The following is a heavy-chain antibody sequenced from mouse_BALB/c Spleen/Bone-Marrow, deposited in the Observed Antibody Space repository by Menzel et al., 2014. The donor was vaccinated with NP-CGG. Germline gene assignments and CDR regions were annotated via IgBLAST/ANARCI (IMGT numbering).Heavy chain of an antibody. D-gene: IGHD2-3*01. Sequence: QVQLQQPGAELMKPGASVKISCKATGYTFSSYWIEWVKQRPGHGLEWIGEILPGSGSSNYNEKFKGKATITADTSSNTAYMQLSSLTSEDCAVYYCTRWGWSFDYWGQGTTLTVSS. CDR2: ILPGSGSS. V-gene: IGHV1-9*01. CDR3: TRWGWSFDY. CDR1: GYTFSSYW. J-gene: IGHJ2*01.